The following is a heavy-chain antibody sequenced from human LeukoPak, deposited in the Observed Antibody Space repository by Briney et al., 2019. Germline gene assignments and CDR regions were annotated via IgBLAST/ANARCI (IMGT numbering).Heavy chain of an antibody. J-gene: IGHJ4*02. CDR2: FSVSGNT. D-gene: IGHD2-15*01. CDR3: AKAPVTTCSGAYCYPFDY. CDR1: GFTLISYA. V-gene: IGHV3-23*01. Sequence: PGGSLRLSCAASGFTLISYAIGWVRQGRGKGLEWVSAFSVSGNTYHADSVKGRFTISRDSSKNPLYLQINSLRAGDAAVYYCAKAPVTTCSGAYCYPFDYWSQGTLVTVSS.